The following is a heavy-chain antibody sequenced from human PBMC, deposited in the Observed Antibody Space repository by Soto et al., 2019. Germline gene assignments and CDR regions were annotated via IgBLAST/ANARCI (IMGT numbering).Heavy chain of an antibody. CDR3: ARSSGTFILYFDL. CDR1: GGSISTHY. V-gene: IGHV4-59*08. CDR2: INYSGST. Sequence: QVQLQESGPGLVKPSETLSLTCTVSGGSISTHYWNWIRQPPGKGLEWIGYINYSGSTNYHPSLKSRVTMSLDSSKNQYSLQLNAVTAADTAVYYCARSSGTFILYFDLWGRGSLVTVSS. J-gene: IGHJ2*01. D-gene: IGHD6-25*01.